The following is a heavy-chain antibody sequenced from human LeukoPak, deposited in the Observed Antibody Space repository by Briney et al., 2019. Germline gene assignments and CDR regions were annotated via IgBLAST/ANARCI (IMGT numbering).Heavy chain of an antibody. Sequence: SVKVSCKASGGTFSSYAISWVRQAPGQGLEWMGGIIPIFGTANYAQKFQGRVTITADESTSTAYMELSSLRSEDTAVYYCATHDLRFLEWLLYYWGQGTLVTVSS. V-gene: IGHV1-69*13. CDR1: GGTFSSYA. J-gene: IGHJ4*02. D-gene: IGHD3-3*01. CDR3: ATHDLRFLEWLLYY. CDR2: IIPIFGTA.